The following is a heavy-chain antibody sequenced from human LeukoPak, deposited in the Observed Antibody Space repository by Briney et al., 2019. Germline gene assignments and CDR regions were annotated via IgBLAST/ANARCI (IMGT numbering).Heavy chain of an antibody. CDR2: INHSGST. J-gene: IGHJ4*02. CDR1: GGSLSGYY. CDR3: ARGYSSGWYIGY. V-gene: IGHV4-34*01. D-gene: IGHD6-19*01. Sequence: PSETLSLTCAVYGGSLSGYYWSWIRQPPGKGLEWIGEINHSGSTNYNPSLKSRVTISVDTSKNQFSLKLSSVTAADTAVYYCARGYSSGWYIGYWGQGTLVTVSS.